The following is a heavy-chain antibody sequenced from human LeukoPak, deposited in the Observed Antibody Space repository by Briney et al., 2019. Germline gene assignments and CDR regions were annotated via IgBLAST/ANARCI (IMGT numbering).Heavy chain of an antibody. J-gene: IGHJ4*02. Sequence: ASVKVSCKASGYTFTSYDINWVRQATGQGLEWMGWMNPNSGNTGYAQKFQGRVTMIRNTSISTAYMELSSLRSEDTAVYYCARGHRKWSLAAQIYYFDYWGQGTLVTVSS. CDR1: GYTFTSYD. CDR3: ARGHRKWSLAAQIYYFDY. CDR2: MNPNSGNT. V-gene: IGHV1-8*01. D-gene: IGHD6-6*01.